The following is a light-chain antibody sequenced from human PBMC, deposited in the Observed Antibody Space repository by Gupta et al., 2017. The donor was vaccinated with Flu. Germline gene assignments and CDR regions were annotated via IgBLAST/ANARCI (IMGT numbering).Light chain of an antibody. CDR2: GDT. J-gene: IGLJ1*01. V-gene: IGLV1-40*01. Sequence: QSVLTQPPSVFGAPGQRVTLSCTGRMSNIGGGSDVHWYQHVPGSAPKLLSYGDTYRPSGVPDRFSGSKSGSSASRAITGLQAEDEADDDCQSYDSILRGEVFGSGTKVTAL. CDR3: QSYDSILRGEV. CDR1: MSNIGGGSD.